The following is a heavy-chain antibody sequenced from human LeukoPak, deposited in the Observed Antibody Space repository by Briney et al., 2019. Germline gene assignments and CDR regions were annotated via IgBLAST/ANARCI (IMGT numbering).Heavy chain of an antibody. CDR3: ARGRRITMVRGVHTRPFDY. J-gene: IGHJ4*02. D-gene: IGHD3-10*01. Sequence: SETLSLTCAVYGGSFSGYYWSWIRQPPGKGLEGIGEINQSGSTNYNPSLKSRVTISVDTSKNQFSLKLSSVTAADTAVYYCARGRRITMVRGVHTRPFDYWGQGTLVTVSS. V-gene: IGHV4-34*01. CDR2: INQSGST. CDR1: GGSFSGYY.